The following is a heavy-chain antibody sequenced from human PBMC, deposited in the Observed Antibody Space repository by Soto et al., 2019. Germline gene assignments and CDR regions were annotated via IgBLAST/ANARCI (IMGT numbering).Heavy chain of an antibody. J-gene: IGHJ3*02. Sequence: ASVKVSCKVSGYTLTELSMHWVRQYPGKGLEWMGGFDPEDGETIYAQKFQGRVTMTEDTSTDTAYMELSSLRSEDTAVYYCATRDLEWLLFAFDIWGQGTMVTVSS. CDR2: FDPEDGET. CDR3: ATRDLEWLLFAFDI. V-gene: IGHV1-24*01. D-gene: IGHD3-3*01. CDR1: GYTLTELS.